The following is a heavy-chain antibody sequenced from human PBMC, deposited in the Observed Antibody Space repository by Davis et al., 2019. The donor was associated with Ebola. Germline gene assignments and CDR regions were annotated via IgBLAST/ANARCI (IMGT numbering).Heavy chain of an antibody. CDR2: INHSGST. CDR3: AREGFWSGYRSRFDY. D-gene: IGHD3-3*01. Sequence: SETLSLTCTVSGGSFSGYYWSWIRQPPGKGLEWIGEINHSGSTNYNPSLKSRVTISVDTSKNQFSLKLSSVTAADTAVYYCAREGFWSGYRSRFDYWGQGTLVTVSS. CDR1: GGSFSGYY. V-gene: IGHV4-34*01. J-gene: IGHJ4*02.